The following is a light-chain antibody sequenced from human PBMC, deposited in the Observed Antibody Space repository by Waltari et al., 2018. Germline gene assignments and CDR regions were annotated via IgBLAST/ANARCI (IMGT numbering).Light chain of an antibody. J-gene: IGLJ1*01. CDR1: TRDVGNYDL. Sequence: QSALTQPASVSGTPGQSNTISCTGTTRDVGNYDLVSWYQQPPGKAPKLLICEVNKRPSGVSSRFSGSKSGNTASLTISVLQAEDEADYYCCSYAGRGTYVFGSGTKVTVL. CDR3: CSYAGRGTYV. V-gene: IGLV2-23*02. CDR2: EVN.